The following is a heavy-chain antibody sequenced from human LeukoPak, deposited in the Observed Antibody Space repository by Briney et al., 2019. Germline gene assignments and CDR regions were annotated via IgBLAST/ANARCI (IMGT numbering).Heavy chain of an antibody. V-gene: IGHV1-2*02. CDR3: ARVRYSSGWYYFDY. J-gene: IGHJ4*02. Sequence: ASVKVSCKASGYTFTGYYMHWVRQAPGQGLEWMGWINPNSGGTNYAQKFQGRVTMTRDTSISTAYMELSRLRSGDTAVYYCARVRYSSGWYYFDYWGQGTLVTVSS. CDR2: INPNSGGT. CDR1: GYTFTGYY. D-gene: IGHD6-19*01.